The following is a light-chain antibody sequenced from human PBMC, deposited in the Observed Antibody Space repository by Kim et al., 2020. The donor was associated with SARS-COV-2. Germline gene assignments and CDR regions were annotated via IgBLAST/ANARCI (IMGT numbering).Light chain of an antibody. CDR1: SSDVGGYDY. Sequence: QSALTQPASVSGSPGQSITISCTGTSSDVGGYDYVSWYQQHPGYAPKLMIYDVNNRPSGVSNRFSGSKSGNTASLTISGLQPEDEADYYCGSYSATITLIFGGGTQLTVL. CDR3: GSYSATITLI. V-gene: IGLV2-14*03. J-gene: IGLJ2*01. CDR2: DVN.